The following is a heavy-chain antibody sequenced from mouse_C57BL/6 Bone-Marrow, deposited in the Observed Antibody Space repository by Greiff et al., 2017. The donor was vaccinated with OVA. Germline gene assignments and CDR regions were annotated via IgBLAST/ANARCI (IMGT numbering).Heavy chain of an antibody. D-gene: IGHD2-5*01. CDR2: IYPRSGNT. Sequence: VQLKESGAELARPGASVKLSCKASGYTFTSYGISWVKQRTGQGLEWIGEIYPRSGNTYYNEKFKGKATLTADKSSSTAYMELRSLTSEDSAVYFCARLHYSNPYYFDYWGQGTTLTVSS. CDR1: GYTFTSYG. J-gene: IGHJ2*01. V-gene: IGHV1-81*01. CDR3: ARLHYSNPYYFDY.